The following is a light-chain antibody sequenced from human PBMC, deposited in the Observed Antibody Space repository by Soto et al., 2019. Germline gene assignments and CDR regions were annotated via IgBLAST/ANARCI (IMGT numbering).Light chain of an antibody. CDR2: GAS. CDR3: QQSYSTSPLT. J-gene: IGKJ4*01. V-gene: IGKV1-39*01. CDR1: QSISGY. Sequence: DIPMTQSPSSLSASVGDRVTISCRASQSISGYLSWYQQKPGQAPKLLIYGASSLQSGVPSRFSGGGSETDFTLTISSLQPEDFATYYCQQSYSTSPLTFGGGTKVEIK.